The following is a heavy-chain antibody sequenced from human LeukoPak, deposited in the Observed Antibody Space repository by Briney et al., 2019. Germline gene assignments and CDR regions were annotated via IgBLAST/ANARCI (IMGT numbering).Heavy chain of an antibody. Sequence: GGSLRLSCTASGFTFDDYVMHWVRQAPGKGLEWVSLISGDGSGTYYADSVKGRFTISRDNSKNTLYLQMNSLRAEDTAVYYCAKEHTAMVEDYYFDYWGQGTLVTVSS. J-gene: IGHJ4*02. D-gene: IGHD5-18*01. CDR2: ISGDGSGT. CDR1: GFTFDDYV. CDR3: AKEHTAMVEDYYFDY. V-gene: IGHV3-43*02.